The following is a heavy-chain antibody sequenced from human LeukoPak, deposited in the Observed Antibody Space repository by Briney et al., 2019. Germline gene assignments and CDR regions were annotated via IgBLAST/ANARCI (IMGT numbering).Heavy chain of an antibody. CDR3: ARLGYCSGGSCPHYYYYGMDV. Sequence: GGSLRLSCAASGFTFSSYWMHWVRQAPGKGLVWVSRINSDGSSTSYADSVKGRFTISRDNAKNTLYLQMNSLRAEDTAVYYCARLGYCSGGSCPHYYYYGMDVWGQGTTVTVSS. J-gene: IGHJ6*02. CDR1: GFTFSSYW. CDR2: INSDGSST. V-gene: IGHV3-74*01. D-gene: IGHD2-15*01.